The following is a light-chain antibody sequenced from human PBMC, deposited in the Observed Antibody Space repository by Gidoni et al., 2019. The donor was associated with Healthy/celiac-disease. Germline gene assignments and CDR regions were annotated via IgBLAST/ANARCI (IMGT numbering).Light chain of an antibody. J-gene: IGLJ2*01. Sequence: QSVLTQPPSVAGAPGQTVTISCTGSSSNIGAGYDVHWYQQLPGTAPKLLISANSNRPSGVPDRFSGSKSGTSASLAITGLQAEDEADYYCQSYDSSLSGVVFGGGTNLTVL. CDR2: ANS. V-gene: IGLV1-40*01. CDR1: SSNIGAGYD. CDR3: QSYDSSLSGVV.